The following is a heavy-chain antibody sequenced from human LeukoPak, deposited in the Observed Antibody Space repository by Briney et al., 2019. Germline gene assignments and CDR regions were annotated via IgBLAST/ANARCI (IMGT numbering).Heavy chain of an antibody. D-gene: IGHD5-12*01. V-gene: IGHV3-21*04. CDR1: GFTFSSYT. CDR2: ISSSSLYI. J-gene: IGHJ4*02. CDR3: ATNGGGDSGYGNFDY. Sequence: GGSLRLSCAASGFTFSSYTMNWVRQAPGKGLEWVSSISSSSLYIYYADSVKGRFTISRDNAKNSLYLQMNSLRAEDTALYYCATNGGGDSGYGNFDYWGQGTLVTVSS.